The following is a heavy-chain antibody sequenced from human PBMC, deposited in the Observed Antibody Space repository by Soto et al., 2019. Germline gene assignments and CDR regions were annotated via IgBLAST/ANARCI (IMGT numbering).Heavy chain of an antibody. D-gene: IGHD3-10*01. J-gene: IGHJ4*02. V-gene: IGHV4-59*01. Sequence: ETLSLTCTVSDGAISSYYWSWIRQPPGKGLEWIGYINYSGTTNYNPSLKSRVTISLDKSKNQFSLNLSSVTAADTAVYHCARGLKIRGVSYDYWGQGTLVTVSS. CDR1: DGAISSYY. CDR2: INYSGTT. CDR3: ARGLKIRGVSYDY.